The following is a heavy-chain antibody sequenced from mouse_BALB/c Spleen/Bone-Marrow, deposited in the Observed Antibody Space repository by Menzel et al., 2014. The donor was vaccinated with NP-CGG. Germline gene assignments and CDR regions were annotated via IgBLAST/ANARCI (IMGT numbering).Heavy chain of an antibody. CDR3: TRREYGNYGYAMDY. Sequence: VQLQQSGAELVRPGASVTLSCKASGYTFTDYEMHWVKQTPVHGLEWIGAIDPETGGTAYNQKFKGKATLTADKSSSTAYMELRSLTSEDSAVYYCTRREYGNYGYAMDYWGQGTSVTVSS. CDR1: GYTFTDYE. CDR2: IDPETGGT. J-gene: IGHJ4*01. D-gene: IGHD2-10*02. V-gene: IGHV1-15*01.